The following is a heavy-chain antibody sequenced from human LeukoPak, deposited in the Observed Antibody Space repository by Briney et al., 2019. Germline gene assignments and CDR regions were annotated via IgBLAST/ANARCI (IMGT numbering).Heavy chain of an antibody. D-gene: IGHD6-19*01. J-gene: IGHJ3*02. CDR1: GFIFTPYT. V-gene: IGHV3-30*04. CDR2: ILHDGSDK. CDR3: VRDGMAGTPNAFDM. Sequence: GGSLRLSCAGSGFIFTPYTMDWVRQAPGKGLEWVALILHDGSDKNYADSVKGRFTISRDNSKNTVHLQMNNLRPDDTAVYYCVRDGMAGTPNAFDMWGQGTMDTVSS.